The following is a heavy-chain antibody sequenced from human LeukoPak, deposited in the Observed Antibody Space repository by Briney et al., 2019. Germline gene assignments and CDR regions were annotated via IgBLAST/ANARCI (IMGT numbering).Heavy chain of an antibody. CDR1: GYTFTGYY. Sequence: ASVKVSCKASGYTFTGYYMHWVRQAPGQGLEWMGWINPNSGGTNYAQKFQGWVTMTRDTSISTAYMELSRLRSDDTAVYYCARGGPYYGSGSYRETYDAFDIWGQGTMVTVSS. CDR2: INPNSGGT. V-gene: IGHV1-2*04. D-gene: IGHD3-10*01. J-gene: IGHJ3*02. CDR3: ARGGPYYGSGSYRETYDAFDI.